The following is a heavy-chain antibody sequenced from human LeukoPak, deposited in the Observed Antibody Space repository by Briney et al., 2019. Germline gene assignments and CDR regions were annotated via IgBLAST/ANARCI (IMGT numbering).Heavy chain of an antibody. V-gene: IGHV1-2*02. CDR3: ARDRYGDEFAHFHY. J-gene: IGHJ4*02. CDR2: ITPGGGT. CDR1: GYTFTYYA. D-gene: IGHD5-24*01. Sequence: ASVKVSCHASGYTFTYYAMHWVRQAPGQGLQWMGWITPGGGTNYPQKFQGRVAITWDTSITTAYMDLSRLTSDDTAVYYCARDRYGDEFAHFHYRGQGALVTVSS.